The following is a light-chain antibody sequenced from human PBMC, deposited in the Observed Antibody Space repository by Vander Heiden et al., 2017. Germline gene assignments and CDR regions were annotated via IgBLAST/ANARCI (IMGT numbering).Light chain of an antibody. CDR2: DAS. CDR3: QQNRT. CDR1: QSVSSHY. Sequence: EIVLTQSTGPLSLSPGERATLSCRVSQSVSSHYLAWYQKKPGQAPRLLMYDASSRATGISDRFSGSGSGTDFTLTITRLEPEDFAVYYCQQNRTFGQGTKVEIK. J-gene: IGKJ1*01. V-gene: IGKV3-20*01.